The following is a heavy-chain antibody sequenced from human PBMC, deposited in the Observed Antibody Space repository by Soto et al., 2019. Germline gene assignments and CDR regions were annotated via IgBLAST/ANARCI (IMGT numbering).Heavy chain of an antibody. V-gene: IGHV3-21*01. CDR2: ISGSSSYI. CDR3: ARDRGGDLKAFDI. CDR1: GFTFSTYS. Sequence: GSLRLSCAASGFTFSTYSMNWVRQAPGKGLEWVSSISGSSSYIYYADSVKGRFTISRDNAKNSLYLQMNSLRAEDTAVYYCARDRGGDLKAFDISGQGTMVTVSS. D-gene: IGHD3-10*01. J-gene: IGHJ3*02.